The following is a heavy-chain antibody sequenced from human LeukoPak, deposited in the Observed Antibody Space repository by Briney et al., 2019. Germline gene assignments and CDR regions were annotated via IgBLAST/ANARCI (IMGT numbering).Heavy chain of an antibody. Sequence: ASVKVSCKASGYTFTSYGISWVRQAPGQGLEWMGWISAYNGNTNYAQKLQGRVTMTTDTSTSTAYMELRSLRSDDAAVYYCARDLKEQQLVADAFDIWGQGTMVTVSS. V-gene: IGHV1-18*01. CDR2: ISAYNGNT. J-gene: IGHJ3*02. D-gene: IGHD6-13*01. CDR1: GYTFTSYG. CDR3: ARDLKEQQLVADAFDI.